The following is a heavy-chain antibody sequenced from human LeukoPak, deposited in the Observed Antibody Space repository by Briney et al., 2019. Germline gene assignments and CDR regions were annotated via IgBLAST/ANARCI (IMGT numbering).Heavy chain of an antibody. CDR2: IYSGGST. CDR3: ARDEHDFWSGYSDY. Sequence: AGGSLRLSCAASGFTVSSNYMSWVRQAPGKGLEWVSVIYSGGSTYYADSVKGRFTISRDNSENTLYLQMNSLRAEDTAVYYCARDEHDFWSGYSDYWGQGTLVTVSS. CDR1: GFTVSSNY. V-gene: IGHV3-66*02. D-gene: IGHD3-3*01. J-gene: IGHJ4*02.